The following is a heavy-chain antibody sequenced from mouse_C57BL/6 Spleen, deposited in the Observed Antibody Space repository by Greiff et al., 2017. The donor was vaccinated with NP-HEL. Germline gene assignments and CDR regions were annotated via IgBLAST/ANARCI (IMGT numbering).Heavy chain of an antibody. CDR3: ARETLTGTIDY. CDR2: IHPNSGST. Sequence: QVQLQQPGAELVKPGASVKLSCKASGYTFTSYWMHWVKQRPGQGLEWIGMIHPNSGSTNYNEKFKSKATLTVDKSSSTAYMQLSSLTSEDSAVYYCARETLTGTIDYWGQGTTLTVSS. D-gene: IGHD4-1*01. CDR1: GYTFTSYW. V-gene: IGHV1-64*01. J-gene: IGHJ2*01.